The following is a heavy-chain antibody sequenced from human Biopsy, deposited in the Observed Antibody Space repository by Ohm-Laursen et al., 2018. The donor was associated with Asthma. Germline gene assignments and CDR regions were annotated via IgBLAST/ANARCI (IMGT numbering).Heavy chain of an antibody. CDR3: AREGVAGPHIED. CDR1: RFTYE. Sequence: SLRLSCTASRFTYEMHWVRQAPGKGLEWVAVISYDGSSIYYVDSVKGRFTISRDNSKNTLSLQMNSLTAEDTALYYCAREGVAGPHIEDWGQGTLVTVSS. D-gene: IGHD6-19*01. J-gene: IGHJ4*02. CDR2: ISYDGSSI. V-gene: IGHV3-30-3*01.